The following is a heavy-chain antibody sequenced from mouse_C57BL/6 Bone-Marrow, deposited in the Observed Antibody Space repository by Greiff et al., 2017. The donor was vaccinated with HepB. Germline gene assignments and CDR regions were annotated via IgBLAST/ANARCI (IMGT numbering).Heavy chain of an antibody. D-gene: IGHD2-2*01. V-gene: IGHV14-4*01. CDR3: TTGLRNFDY. Sequence: EVQLQQSGAELVRPGASVKLSCTASGFNIKDDYMHWVKQRPEQGLEWIGWIDPENGDTEYASKFQGKATITADTSSNTAYLQLSSLTSEDTAVYYCTTGLRNFDYWGQGTTLTVSS. CDR2: IDPENGDT. CDR1: GFNIKDDY. J-gene: IGHJ2*01.